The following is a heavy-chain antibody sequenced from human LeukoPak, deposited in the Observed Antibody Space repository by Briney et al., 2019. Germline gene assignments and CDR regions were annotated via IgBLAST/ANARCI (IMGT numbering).Heavy chain of an antibody. CDR1: GYTFTGYY. D-gene: IGHD4-17*01. J-gene: IGHJ6*02. V-gene: IGHV1-2*04. Sequence: GASVKVSCKASGYTFTGYYMHWVRQAPGQGLEWMGWINPNSGGTNYAQKFQGWVTMTRDTSISTAYMELSRLRSDDTAVYYCARGRTTDYYYGMDVWGQGTTVTVSS. CDR2: INPNSGGT. CDR3: ARGRTTDYYYGMDV.